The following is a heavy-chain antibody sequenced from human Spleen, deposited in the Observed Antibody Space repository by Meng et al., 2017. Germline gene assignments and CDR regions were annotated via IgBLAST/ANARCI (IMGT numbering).Heavy chain of an antibody. J-gene: IGHJ4*02. Sequence: GESLKISCQGSGYSFTSYWIGWVRQMPGKGREWMGIIYPGDSYTKYSPSFQGQVTISADKSISTTYLQWSSLKASDTAMYYCARVYDTSGYHYRYWGQGTLVTVSS. D-gene: IGHD3-22*01. CDR2: IYPGDSYT. V-gene: IGHV5-51*01. CDR3: ARVYDTSGYHYRY. CDR1: GYSFTSYW.